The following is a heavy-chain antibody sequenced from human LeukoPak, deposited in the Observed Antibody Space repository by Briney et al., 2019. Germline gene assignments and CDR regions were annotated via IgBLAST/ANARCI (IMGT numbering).Heavy chain of an antibody. CDR1: GYTFTSYD. V-gene: IGHV1-8*01. D-gene: IGHD5-12*01. CDR3: ARQGRLSGGYIFGY. CDR2: MNPNSGNT. Sequence: ASVKVSCKASGYTFTSYDINWVRQATGQGREWMGWMNPNSGNTGYAQKFQGRVTMTRNTSISTAYMELSSLRSADTAVYYCARQGRLSGGYIFGYWGQEPWSPSPQ. J-gene: IGHJ4*01.